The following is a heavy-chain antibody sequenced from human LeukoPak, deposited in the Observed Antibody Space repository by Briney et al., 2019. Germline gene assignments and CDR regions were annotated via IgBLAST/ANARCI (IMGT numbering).Heavy chain of an antibody. CDR3: AKVGFGFDY. D-gene: IGHD3-16*01. V-gene: IGHV3-30*18. CDR1: GFKFRDYG. CDR2: ISYDGATE. Sequence: GGSLRLSCLVSGFKFRDYGMHWVRQAPGKGLEWVAHISYDGATEHYADSVRGRFTVSRDDSKNTAYLQMDSPRPEDTASYFCAKVGFGFDYWGQGTVVTVSS. J-gene: IGHJ4*02.